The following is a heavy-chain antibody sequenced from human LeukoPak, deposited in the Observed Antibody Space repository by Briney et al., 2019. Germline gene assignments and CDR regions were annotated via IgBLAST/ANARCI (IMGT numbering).Heavy chain of an antibody. D-gene: IGHD3-3*02. Sequence: GGSLRLSCAASGFTFSSYGMHWVRQAPGKGLEWVAVIRYDGSNKYYADSVKGRFTISRDNSKNTLYLQMNSLRAEDTAVYYCAKDLSVFGDAFDIWGQGTMVTVSS. CDR2: IRYDGSNK. CDR1: GFTFSSYG. J-gene: IGHJ3*02. V-gene: IGHV3-30*02. CDR3: AKDLSVFGDAFDI.